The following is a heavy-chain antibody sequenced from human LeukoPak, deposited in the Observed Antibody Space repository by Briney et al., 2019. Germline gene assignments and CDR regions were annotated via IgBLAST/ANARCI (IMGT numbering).Heavy chain of an antibody. CDR2: ISPDGGST. J-gene: IGHJ4*02. CDR1: GFTFSTYA. CDR3: AGRRSVAAGMYMVDY. V-gene: IGHV3-23*01. D-gene: IGHD6-13*01. Sequence: PGGSLRLSCAASGFTFSTYAMTWVRQAPGKGLEWVSAISPDGGSTYYADSVRGRFTISRDNSKDTVYLQMNSLRAEDTAVHYCAGRRSVAAGMYMVDYCGQGDLCTVSS.